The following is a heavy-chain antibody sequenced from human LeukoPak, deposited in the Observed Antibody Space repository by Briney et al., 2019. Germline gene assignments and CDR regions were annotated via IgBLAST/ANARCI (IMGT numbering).Heavy chain of an antibody. V-gene: IGHV5-51*01. D-gene: IGHD2/OR15-2a*01. CDR1: GYSFTGYW. Sequence: GESLKISCKGSGYSFTGYWIGWVRQMPGKGLEWMGVIYPGDSDTRYSPSFQGQVTISADKSITTAYLQWSSLKDADTAMYFCAGAYSVIDNHDYYYYMEVWGKGTTVTVSS. CDR2: IYPGDSDT. CDR3: AGAYSVIDNHDYYYYMEV. J-gene: IGHJ6*03.